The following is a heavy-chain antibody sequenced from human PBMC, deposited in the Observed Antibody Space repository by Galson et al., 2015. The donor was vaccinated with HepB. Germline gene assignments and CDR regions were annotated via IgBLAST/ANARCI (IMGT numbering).Heavy chain of an antibody. V-gene: IGHV1-69*13. J-gene: IGHJ4*02. CDR3: ARGIAAAVYFDY. Sequence: SVKVSCKASGGTFSSYAISWVRQAPGQGLEWMGGIIPIFGTANYAQKFQGRVTITADESTSTAYMELSSLRSEDTAVYYCARGIAAAVYFDYWGQGTLVTVSS. D-gene: IGHD6-13*01. CDR1: GGTFSSYA. CDR2: IIPIFGTA.